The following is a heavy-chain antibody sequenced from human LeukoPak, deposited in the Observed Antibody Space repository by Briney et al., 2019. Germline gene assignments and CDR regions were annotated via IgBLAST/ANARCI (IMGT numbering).Heavy chain of an antibody. D-gene: IGHD6-13*01. Sequence: GASVKVSCKASGYTFTSYDISWVRQAPGQGLEWMGWISAYNGNTNYAQKLQGRVTMTTDTSTSTAYMELRSLRSDDTAVYYCARVFDDKVEQQLIYYCYYGMDVWGQGTTVTVSS. CDR2: ISAYNGNT. V-gene: IGHV1-18*01. J-gene: IGHJ6*02. CDR3: ARVFDDKVEQQLIYYCYYGMDV. CDR1: GYTFTSYD.